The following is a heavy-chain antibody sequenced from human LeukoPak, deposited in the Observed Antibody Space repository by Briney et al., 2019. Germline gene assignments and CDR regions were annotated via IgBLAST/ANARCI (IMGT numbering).Heavy chain of an antibody. V-gene: IGHV4-34*01. CDR1: GGSFSGYY. CDR2: IYYTGTT. Sequence: SETLSLTCAVYGGSFSGYYWSWIRQPPGKGLEWIGSIYYTGTTYYNPSLKSRVTISVDTSKNQFSLKLSSVTAADTAVYYCASGRQQLAHYGMDVWGQGTTVTVSS. J-gene: IGHJ6*02. CDR3: ASGRQQLAHYGMDV. D-gene: IGHD6-13*01.